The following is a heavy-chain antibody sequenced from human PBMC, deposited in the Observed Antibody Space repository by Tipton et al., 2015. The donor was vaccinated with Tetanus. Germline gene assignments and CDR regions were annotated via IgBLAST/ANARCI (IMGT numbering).Heavy chain of an antibody. CDR1: GRSLSGSTYY. CDR2: FYYSGSS. J-gene: IGHJ3*01. Sequence: VKPSETLTLTCAVSGRSLSGSTYYWGWIRQPPGKGLEWIGGFYYSGSSYYNSSLKSRVTISVDTSNNHFSLRLSSVTAADTAVYFCARHMAEHDTRYFDLWGQGTKVTVSS. CDR3: ARHMAEHDTRYFDL. D-gene: IGHD3-16*02. V-gene: IGHV4-39*01.